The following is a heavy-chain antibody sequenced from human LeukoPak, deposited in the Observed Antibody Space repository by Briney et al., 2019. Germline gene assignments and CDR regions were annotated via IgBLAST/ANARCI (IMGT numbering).Heavy chain of an antibody. CDR1: GCTFTSYY. V-gene: IGHV1-46*01. J-gene: IGHJ6*03. CDR3: ARDLRSSTSFYYYYYYMDV. D-gene: IGHD2-2*01. Sequence: ASVKVSCKASGCTFTSYYMHWVRQAPGQGLEWMGIINPSGGSTSYAQKFQGRVTMTRDMSTSTVYMELSSLRSEDTAVYYCARDLRSSTSFYYYYYYMDVWGKGTTVTVSS. CDR2: INPSGGST.